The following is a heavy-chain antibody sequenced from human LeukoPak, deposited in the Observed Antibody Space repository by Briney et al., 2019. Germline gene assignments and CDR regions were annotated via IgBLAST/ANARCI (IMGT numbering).Heavy chain of an antibody. CDR1: GYTFTSYG. CDR2: ISAYNGNT. CDR3: ARGYYDSSGYYVRDFDY. Sequence: ASVKVSCKASGYTFTSYGISWVRQAPGQGLEWMGWISAYNGNTNYAQKLQGRVTMTTDTSTSTAYMGLRSLRSDDTAVYYCARGYYDSSGYYVRDFDYWGQGTLVTVSS. J-gene: IGHJ4*02. V-gene: IGHV1-18*01. D-gene: IGHD3-22*01.